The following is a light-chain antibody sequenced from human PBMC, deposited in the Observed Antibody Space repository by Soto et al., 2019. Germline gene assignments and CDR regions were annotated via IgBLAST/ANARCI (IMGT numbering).Light chain of an antibody. V-gene: IGKV1-5*01. CDR3: QQYNSLSGT. Sequence: DIQMTQSPSTLSASVGDRVTITCRAGQSISTWLAWYQQKPGRAPKLLIYDASSLESGVPSRFSGSGSGTDFTLTISSLQPDDFATYYCQQYNSLSGTFGQGTKVDIK. CDR1: QSISTW. CDR2: DAS. J-gene: IGKJ1*01.